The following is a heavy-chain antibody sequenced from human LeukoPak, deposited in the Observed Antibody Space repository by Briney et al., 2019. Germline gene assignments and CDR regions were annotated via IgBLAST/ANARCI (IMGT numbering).Heavy chain of an antibody. Sequence: SETLSLTCTVSGYSISSGYYWGWIRQPPGKGLEWIGSIYHSGSTYYNPSLKSRVTISVDTSKNQFSLKLSSVTAADTAVYYCARTDYDYVWGSYRYLHYWGQGTLVTVSS. CDR3: ARTDYDYVWGSYRYLHY. J-gene: IGHJ4*02. V-gene: IGHV4-38-2*02. D-gene: IGHD3-16*02. CDR1: GYSISSGYY. CDR2: IYHSGST.